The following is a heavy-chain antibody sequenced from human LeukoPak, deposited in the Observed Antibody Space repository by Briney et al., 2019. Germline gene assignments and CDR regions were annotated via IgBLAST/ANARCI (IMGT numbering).Heavy chain of an antibody. Sequence: NPSETLSLTCTISDDSISRYYWNWIRQPPGKGLEWVAYMYYSGSAYYNPSLKSRATISVDTSKNQVSLKLTSVTAADTAVYFCARPYYYDSRIDSWGRGTLVTVSS. CDR1: DDSISRYY. J-gene: IGHJ5*01. D-gene: IGHD3-22*01. CDR2: MYYSGSA. CDR3: ARPYYYDSRIDS. V-gene: IGHV4-59*06.